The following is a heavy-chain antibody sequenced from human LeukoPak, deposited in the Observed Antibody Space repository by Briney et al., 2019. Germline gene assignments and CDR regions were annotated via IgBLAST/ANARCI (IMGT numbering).Heavy chain of an antibody. D-gene: IGHD6-13*01. CDR1: GGSISSGGYY. J-gene: IGHJ4*02. CDR2: IYYSGST. CDR3: ARDQGAAGLY. V-gene: IGHV4-31*03. Sequence: SETLSLTCTVSGGSISSGGYYWSWIRQHPGKGLEWIGYIYYSGSTYYNPSLKSRVTISVDTSKNQFSLKVTSVTAADTAVYYCARDQGAAGLYWSLGTLVTVSS.